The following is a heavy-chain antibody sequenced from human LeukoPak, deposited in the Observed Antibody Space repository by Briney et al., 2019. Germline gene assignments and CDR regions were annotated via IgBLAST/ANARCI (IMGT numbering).Heavy chain of an antibody. CDR3: AKDMVGAVAEYFDY. V-gene: IGHV3-23*01. CDR2: ISGSGDST. CDR1: GVTLSSYA. Sequence: GGSLRLSCAASGVTLSSYAMSWARQAPGKGLEWVSSISGSGDSTYYADSVKGRFTISRDNSKDTLFLQMSSLTAEDTAVYYCAKDMVGAVAEYFDYWGQGTLVTVSS. J-gene: IGHJ4*02. D-gene: IGHD3-10*01.